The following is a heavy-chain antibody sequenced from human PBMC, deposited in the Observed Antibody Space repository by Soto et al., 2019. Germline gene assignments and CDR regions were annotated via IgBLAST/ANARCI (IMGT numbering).Heavy chain of an antibody. V-gene: IGHV3-49*03. Sequence: GGSLRLSCTASGFTFGDYAMSWFRQAPGKGLEWVGFIRSKAYGGTTEYAASVKGRFTISRDDSKSIAYLQMNSLKTEDTAVYYCTRVNILTGYYSFDYWGQGTLVTVSS. D-gene: IGHD3-9*01. CDR2: IRSKAYGGTT. CDR3: TRVNILTGYYSFDY. CDR1: GFTFGDYA. J-gene: IGHJ4*02.